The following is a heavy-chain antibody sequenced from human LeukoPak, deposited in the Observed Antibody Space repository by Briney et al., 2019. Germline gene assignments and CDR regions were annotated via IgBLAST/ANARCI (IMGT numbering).Heavy chain of an antibody. D-gene: IGHD6-19*01. J-gene: IGHJ5*02. Sequence: SVKVSCKASGGTFSSYAISWVRQAPGQGLEWMGGIIPIFGTANYAQKFQGRVTITADKSTSTAYMELSSLRSEDTAVYYCARDVRDGYSSGLNWFDPWGQGTLVIVSS. CDR2: IIPIFGTA. V-gene: IGHV1-69*06. CDR1: GGTFSSYA. CDR3: ARDVRDGYSSGLNWFDP.